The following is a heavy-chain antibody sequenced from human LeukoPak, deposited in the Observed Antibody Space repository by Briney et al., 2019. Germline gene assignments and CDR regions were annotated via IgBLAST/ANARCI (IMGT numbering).Heavy chain of an antibody. CDR2: MYYSRST. CDR1: GGSISSSSYY. D-gene: IGHD1-26*01. Sequence: SETLSLTCTVSGGSISSSSYYWGWIRQPPGKGREWIGSMYYSRSTCYNRSLKSRVTISVDPSKNRFSLKLSSVTGADTPVYYCARHRGELGWLDPWGQETLVTVFS. CDR3: ARHRGELGWLDP. V-gene: IGHV4-39*01. J-gene: IGHJ5*02.